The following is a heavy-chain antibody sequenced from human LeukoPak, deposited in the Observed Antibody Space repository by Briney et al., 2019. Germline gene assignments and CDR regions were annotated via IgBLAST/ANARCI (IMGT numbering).Heavy chain of an antibody. Sequence: GSLRLFCAASGFNLSRYAMSRVRPAPGKGLEWVSAISGSGGGTYYADSVKGRFTISIDNSKNTLYLQMNSLRAEDTAVYYCAKNPLAHYYDSSGYLDYWGQGTLVTVSS. CDR1: GFNLSRYA. D-gene: IGHD3-22*01. J-gene: IGHJ4*02. CDR2: ISGSGGGT. V-gene: IGHV3-23*01. CDR3: AKNPLAHYYDSSGYLDY.